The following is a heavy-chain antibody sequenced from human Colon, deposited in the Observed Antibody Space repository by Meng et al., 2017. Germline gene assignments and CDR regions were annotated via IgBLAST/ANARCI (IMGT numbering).Heavy chain of an antibody. V-gene: IGHV4-34*02. D-gene: IGHD4-17*01. CDR1: GGSFSGFY. CDR3: ATGLRHGDWFDP. Sequence: QVQIQQGGAGLLKPSETLSLTCAVSGGSFSGFYWSWIRQPPGKGLEWIGEIDHFGISNYNSSLKGRLTMSVDTSKKQISPTLTSVTAADTAVYYCATGLRHGDWFDPWGPGTLVTVSS. CDR2: IDHFGIS. J-gene: IGHJ5*02.